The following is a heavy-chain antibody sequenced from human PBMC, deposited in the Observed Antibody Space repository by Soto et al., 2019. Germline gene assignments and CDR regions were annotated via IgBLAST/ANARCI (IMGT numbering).Heavy chain of an antibody. Sequence: SQTLSLTCAISGDSVSSNSAAWNWIRQSPSRGLEWLGGTYYRSKWYNDYAVSVKSRITINPDTSKNQFSLQLNSVTPEDTAVYYCARDRPGARKTYYYYYGMDVWGQGTTVTVSS. V-gene: IGHV6-1*01. D-gene: IGHD3-10*01. CDR1: GDSVSSNSAA. CDR3: ARDRPGARKTYYYYYGMDV. J-gene: IGHJ6*02. CDR2: TYYRSKWYN.